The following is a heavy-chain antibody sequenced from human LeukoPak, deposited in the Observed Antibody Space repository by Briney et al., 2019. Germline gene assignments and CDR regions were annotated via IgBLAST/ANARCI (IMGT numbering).Heavy chain of an antibody. J-gene: IGHJ4*02. CDR3: ARDQGSYDRRLDY. CDR1: GGSISSYY. CDR2: IYYSGST. D-gene: IGHD5-12*01. V-gene: IGHV4-59*01. Sequence: SETLSLTCSVSGGSISSYYWSWIWQPPGKGLEWIGSIYYSGSTNYNPSLKSRVTIPVDTSKNQFSLNLTSVTAADTAVYYCARDQGSYDRRLDYWGQGTLVTVSS.